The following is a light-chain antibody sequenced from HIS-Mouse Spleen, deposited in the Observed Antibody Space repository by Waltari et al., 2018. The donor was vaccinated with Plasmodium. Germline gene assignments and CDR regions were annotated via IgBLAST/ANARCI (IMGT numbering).Light chain of an antibody. J-gene: IGLJ2*01. CDR1: SRDVGGYKY. CDR3: SSYAGSNNLV. CDR2: EVS. V-gene: IGLV2-8*01. Sequence: QSALTQPPSASGSPGPSVTISCTGTSRDVGGYKYVSWYQQHPGKAPKLMIYEVSKRPSGVPDRFSGSKSGNTASLTVSGLQAEDEADYYCSSYAGSNNLVFGGGTKLTVL.